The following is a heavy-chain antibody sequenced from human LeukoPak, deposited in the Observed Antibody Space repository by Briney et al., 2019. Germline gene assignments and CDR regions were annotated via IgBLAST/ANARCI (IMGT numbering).Heavy chain of an antibody. V-gene: IGHV1-18*01. J-gene: IGHJ6*03. CDR1: GCTFTSYG. CDR2: ISAYNGNT. CDR3: ARTLRGYSYGTKGEHPYYYYYYMDV. D-gene: IGHD5-18*01. Sequence: GASVKVSCKASGCTFTSYGISWVRQAPGQGLEWMGWISAYNGNTNYAQKLQGRVAMTTDTSTSTAYMELRSLRSDDTAVYYCARTLRGYSYGTKGEHPYYYYYYMDVWGKGTTVTVSS.